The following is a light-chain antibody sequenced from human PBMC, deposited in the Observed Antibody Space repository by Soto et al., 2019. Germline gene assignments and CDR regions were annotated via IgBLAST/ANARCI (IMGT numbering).Light chain of an antibody. J-gene: IGKJ1*01. Sequence: DIQMTQSPSSLSASVGDRVTITCRASQSISSYLNWYQQKPGKPPKLLIYAVSSFQSGVPSRFSGSGSGTDFSLTITSLQPEDFATYYCQQTYSTPRPFCQGTQVEIK. CDR1: QSISSY. V-gene: IGKV1-39*01. CDR2: AVS. CDR3: QQTYSTPRP.